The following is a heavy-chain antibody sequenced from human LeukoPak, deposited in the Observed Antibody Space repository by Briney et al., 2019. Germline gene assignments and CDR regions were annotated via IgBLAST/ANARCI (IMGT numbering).Heavy chain of an antibody. V-gene: IGHV3-11*05. CDR1: GFTFSDYY. J-gene: IGHJ5*02. CDR2: IKRSSTYT. Sequence: GGSLRLSCAASGFTFSDYYMTWIRQAPGKGLEWVSYIKRSSTYTNYADSVKGRFTISRDNAKNSLYLQMNSLRADDTAVYYCARVGGITMVRGVIPPGGFDPWGQGTLVTVSS. CDR3: ARVGGITMVRGVIPPGGFDP. D-gene: IGHD3-10*01.